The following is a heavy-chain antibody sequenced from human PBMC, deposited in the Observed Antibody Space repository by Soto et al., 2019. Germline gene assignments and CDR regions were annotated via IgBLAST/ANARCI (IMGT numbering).Heavy chain of an antibody. CDR1: GGSISSYY. Sequence: PSETLSLTCTVSGGSISSYYWSWIRQIPGKGLEWLGYIHGSGSTNYNPSLKSRVTISVDTSENRFSLKLSSVTAADTAVYYCARVGDINWFDPWGQGTLVTVSS. CDR3: ARVGDINWFDP. D-gene: IGHD2-15*01. V-gene: IGHV4-59*12. CDR2: IHGSGST. J-gene: IGHJ5*02.